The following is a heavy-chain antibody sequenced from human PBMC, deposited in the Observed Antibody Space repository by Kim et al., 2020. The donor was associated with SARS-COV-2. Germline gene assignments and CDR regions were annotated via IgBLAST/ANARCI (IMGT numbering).Heavy chain of an antibody. Sequence: GTPNYAQKFQGRVTITADESTSTAYMELSSLRSEDTAVYYCARRLPKGYFDYCGQGTLVAVSS. CDR2: GTP. J-gene: IGHJ4*02. CDR3: ARRLPKGYFDY. D-gene: IGHD6-25*01. V-gene: IGHV1-69*01.